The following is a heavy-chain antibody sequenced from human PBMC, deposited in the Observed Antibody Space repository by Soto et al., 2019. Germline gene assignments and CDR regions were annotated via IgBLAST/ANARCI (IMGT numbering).Heavy chain of an antibody. Sequence: PSETLSLTGAVSGGSITGNVWWSWVRQPPGQGLEWIGEVYHAGTTYCNPSLKSRVTISADTSKNLLSLKLSSVTAADTAVYYCAKNWNFGMDVWGQGTTVTVSS. J-gene: IGHJ6*02. D-gene: IGHD1-1*01. V-gene: IGHV4-4*02. CDR1: GGSITGNVW. CDR3: AKNWNFGMDV. CDR2: VYHAGTT.